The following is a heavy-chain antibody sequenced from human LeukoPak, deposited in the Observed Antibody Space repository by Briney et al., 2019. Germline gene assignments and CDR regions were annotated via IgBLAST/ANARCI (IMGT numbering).Heavy chain of an antibody. J-gene: IGHJ4*02. Sequence: SETLSLTCAVYGGSFSGYYWSWIRQPPGKGLEWIGEINHSGSTNYNPSLKSRVTISVDTSKNQFSLKLSSVTAADTAVYYCARHLSSWHDYWGQGTLVTVSS. CDR1: GGSFSGYY. V-gene: IGHV4-34*01. D-gene: IGHD6-13*01. CDR3: ARHLSSWHDY. CDR2: INHSGST.